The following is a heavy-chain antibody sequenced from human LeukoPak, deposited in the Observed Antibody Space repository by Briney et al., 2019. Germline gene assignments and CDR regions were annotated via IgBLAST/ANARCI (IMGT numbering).Heavy chain of an antibody. CDR1: GFAFSSYE. J-gene: IGHJ4*02. Sequence: GGSLRLSCAASGFAFSSYEMNWVHQAPGKGLEWVSHIIGSGSTIYYADSVRDRFTISRDNAKNSLYLQMNSLRAEDTAVYYCASGGSSGWSYWGLGTLVTVSS. CDR3: ASGGSSGWSY. D-gene: IGHD6-19*01. CDR2: IIGSGSTI. V-gene: IGHV3-48*03.